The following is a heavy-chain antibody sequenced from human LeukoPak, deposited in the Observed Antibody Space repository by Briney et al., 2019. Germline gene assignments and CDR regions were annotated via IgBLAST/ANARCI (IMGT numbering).Heavy chain of an antibody. CDR3: ARGYDFWSGYRYYFDY. J-gene: IGHJ4*02. Sequence: GGSLRLSCAASGLTFSSYWMNWVRQAPGKGLAWAANIKQDGSEKYCVDSLKGRFTISRDNAKNSLYLQMNSLRAEDTAVYYCARGYDFWSGYRYYFDYWGQGTLVTVSS. V-gene: IGHV3-7*01. CDR2: IKQDGSEK. D-gene: IGHD3-3*01. CDR1: GLTFSSYW.